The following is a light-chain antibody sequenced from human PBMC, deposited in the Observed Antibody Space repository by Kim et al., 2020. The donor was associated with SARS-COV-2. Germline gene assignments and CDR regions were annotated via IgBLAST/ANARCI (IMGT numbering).Light chain of an antibody. CDR3: NSRDSSGNHWV. V-gene: IGLV3-19*01. CDR1: NCRTFY. J-gene: IGLJ2*01. Sequence: AWRQAARSTSKRGNCRTFYAGWYHQKPAQAPVIVIDGQNNRPSGIPERFSGSSSGNKASFTITGAQPEDEADYYCNSRDSSGNHWVFGGGTQLTVL. CDR2: GQN.